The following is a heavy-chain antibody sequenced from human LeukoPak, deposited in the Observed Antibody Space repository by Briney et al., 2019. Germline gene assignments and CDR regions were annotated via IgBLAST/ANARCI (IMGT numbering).Heavy chain of an antibody. V-gene: IGHV3-53*01. D-gene: IGHD4-17*01. CDR2: IYSGGST. CDR1: GFAVNKSF. J-gene: IGHJ1*01. CDR3: ARVTADFGDYGRFFQD. Sequence: GGSLRLSCAATGFAVNKSFMSWVRQAPGKGLEWVSIIYSGGSTYHADSVEGRFTISRDNSENTLYLQMDSLRADDTAVYYCARVTADFGDYGRFFQDWGQGTLVTVSS.